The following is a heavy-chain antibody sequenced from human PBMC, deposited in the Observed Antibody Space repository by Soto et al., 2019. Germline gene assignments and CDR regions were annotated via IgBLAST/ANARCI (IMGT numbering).Heavy chain of an antibody. CDR2: IYHSGST. D-gene: IGHD1-26*01. CDR3: ARGSRVKIPAATGRDYYYHGLDV. Sequence: SETLSLTCAVSGCSISSGGYSWSWIRQPPGKGLEWIGYIYHSGSTYYNPSLKSRVTISVDTSKNQFSLKLNSVTAADTAMYYCARGSRVKIPAATGRDYYYHGLDVWAQGTAVTVSS. CDR1: GCSISSGGYS. J-gene: IGHJ6*02. V-gene: IGHV4-30-2*01.